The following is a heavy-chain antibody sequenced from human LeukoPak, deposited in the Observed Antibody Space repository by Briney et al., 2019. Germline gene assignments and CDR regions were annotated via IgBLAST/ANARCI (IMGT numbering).Heavy chain of an antibody. CDR1: GFTFSSYA. Sequence: GGSLRLSCAASGFTFSSYAMHWVRQAPGKGLEYVSAISSNGGSTYYANSVKGRFTISRDNSKNTLYLQMGSLRAEDMAVYYCAREGQSISPEHYYGMDVWGQGTTVTVSS. CDR3: AREGQSISPEHYYGMDV. D-gene: IGHD1-14*01. V-gene: IGHV3-64*01. CDR2: ISSNGGST. J-gene: IGHJ6*02.